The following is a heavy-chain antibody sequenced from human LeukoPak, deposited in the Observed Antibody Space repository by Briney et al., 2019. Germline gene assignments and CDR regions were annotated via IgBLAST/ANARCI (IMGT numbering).Heavy chain of an antibody. Sequence: GGSLRLSCAASGFTFSTYRMNWVRQAPGKGLEWVSSISSSRSYIYYADSVKVRFTISRDNAKNSLYLQMNSLRAEDTAVYYCARGGFSGAYDYWGQGTLVTVSS. D-gene: IGHD3-10*01. CDR1: GFTFSTYR. CDR3: ARGGFSGAYDY. V-gene: IGHV3-21*01. J-gene: IGHJ4*02. CDR2: ISSSRSYI.